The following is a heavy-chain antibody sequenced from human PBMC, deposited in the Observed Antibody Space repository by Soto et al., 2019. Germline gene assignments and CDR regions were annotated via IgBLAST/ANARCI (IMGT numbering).Heavy chain of an antibody. Sequence: SETLSLTCTVSGGSISSGDYYWSWIRQPPGKGLEWIGYIYYSGSTYYNPSLKSRVTISVDTSKNQFSLKLSSVTAADTAVYYCAREWDIVVVPAARGGWFDPWGQGTLVTVSS. J-gene: IGHJ5*02. CDR1: GGSISSGDYY. CDR3: AREWDIVVVPAARGGWFDP. CDR2: IYYSGST. V-gene: IGHV4-30-4*01. D-gene: IGHD2-2*01.